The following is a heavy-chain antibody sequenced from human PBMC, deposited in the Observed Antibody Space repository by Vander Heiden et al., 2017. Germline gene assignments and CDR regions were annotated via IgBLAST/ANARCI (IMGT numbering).Heavy chain of an antibody. CDR1: GFTFSDYY. D-gene: IGHD6-13*01. CDR3: ARERGEQQLERGFDD. V-gene: IGHV3-11*01. J-gene: IGHJ4*02. Sequence: QVQLVESGGGLVKPGGSLRLSCAASGFTFSDYYMSWIRQAPGKGLEWVSYISSSGSTIYYADAGKGRFTISRDNAKNSLYMQMNRLRAEETAVYYCARERGEQQLERGFDDWGQGTLVTVSS. CDR2: ISSSGSTI.